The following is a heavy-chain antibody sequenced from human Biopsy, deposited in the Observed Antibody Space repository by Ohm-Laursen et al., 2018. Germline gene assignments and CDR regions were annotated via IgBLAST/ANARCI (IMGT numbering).Heavy chain of an antibody. CDR3: ARDDAVTVIRGLYY. Sequence: GTLSLTCTVSGGSISSYYWNWIRQPPGKGLEWIGYIYYSGSTKYNPSLKSRVTISIDKSKNQFFLKLSSVTAEDTAVYYCARDDAVTVIRGLYYWGQGALVTVSS. V-gene: IGHV4-59*01. D-gene: IGHD2-21*02. CDR1: GGSISSYY. CDR2: IYYSGST. J-gene: IGHJ4*02.